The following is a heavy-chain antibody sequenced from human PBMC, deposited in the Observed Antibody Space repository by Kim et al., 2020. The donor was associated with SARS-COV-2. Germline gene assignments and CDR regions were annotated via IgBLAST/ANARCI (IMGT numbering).Heavy chain of an antibody. J-gene: IGHJ4*02. CDR2: IYSGGST. D-gene: IGHD6-13*01. Sequence: GGSLRLSCAASGFTVSSNYMSWVRQAPGKGLEWVSVIYSGGSTYYADSAKGRFTISKANSKNTLYLQMNSLRAEETAVYYCAREPNPGIAAAGTGGLDYWGQGTLVTVSS. V-gene: IGHV3-66*02. CDR1: GFTVSSNY. CDR3: AREPNPGIAAAGTGGLDY.